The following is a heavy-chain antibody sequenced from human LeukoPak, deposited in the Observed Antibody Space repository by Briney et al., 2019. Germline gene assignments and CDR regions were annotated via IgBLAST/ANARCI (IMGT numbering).Heavy chain of an antibody. J-gene: IGHJ4*02. CDR3: AREPTHPSAWSIF. CDR1: GGTFSSYA. D-gene: IGHD3-3*01. V-gene: IGHV1-69*15. Sequence: GSSVKVSCKASGGTFSSYAISWVRQAPGQGLEWMGRIIPIFGTANYAQKFQGRVTITADESTSTAYMELSSLRFEDTAVYYCAREPTHPSAWSIFWGQGTLVTVSS. CDR2: IIPIFGTA.